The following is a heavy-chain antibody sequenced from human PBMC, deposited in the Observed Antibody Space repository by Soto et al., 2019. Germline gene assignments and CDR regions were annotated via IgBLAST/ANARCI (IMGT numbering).Heavy chain of an antibody. CDR2: IWYDGSNK. CDR3: ARDGIGHDAFDI. V-gene: IGHV3-33*01. D-gene: IGHD1-26*01. J-gene: IGHJ3*02. CDR1: GFTFSSYG. Sequence: GGSLRLSCAASGFTFSSYGMHWVRQAPGKGLEWVAVIWYDGSNKYYADSVKGRFTISRDNSKNTLYLQMNSLRAEDTAVYYCARDGIGHDAFDIWGQGTMVTVSS.